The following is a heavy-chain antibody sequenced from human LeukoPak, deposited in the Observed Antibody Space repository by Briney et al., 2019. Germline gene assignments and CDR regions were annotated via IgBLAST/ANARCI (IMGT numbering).Heavy chain of an antibody. Sequence: PSETLSLTCAVSGGSISSCSYCWGWIRQPPGKGLEWIGSIYYSESPYYNPSLESRVTISVDTSENQFSLKLTSVTAADTAMYYCARHYYFDSSGCYYGFDYWGQGTLVTVSS. J-gene: IGHJ4*02. CDR3: ARHYYFDSSGCYYGFDY. D-gene: IGHD3-22*01. CDR1: GGSISSCSYC. CDR2: IYYSESP. V-gene: IGHV4-39*01.